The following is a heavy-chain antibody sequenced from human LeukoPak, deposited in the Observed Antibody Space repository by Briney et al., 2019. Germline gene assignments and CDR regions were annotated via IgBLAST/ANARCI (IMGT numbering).Heavy chain of an antibody. CDR3: AKASSGSSGTDY. CDR1: GFTFSSYG. D-gene: IGHD6-19*01. V-gene: IGHV3-30*18. J-gene: IGHJ4*02. CDR2: ISYDGSNK. Sequence: PGGSLRLSCAASGFTFSSYGMHWVRQAPGKGLEWVAVISYDGSNKYYADSVKGRFTISRDNSKNTLYLQMNSLRAEDTAVYYCAKASSGSSGTDYWVQGTLVTVSS.